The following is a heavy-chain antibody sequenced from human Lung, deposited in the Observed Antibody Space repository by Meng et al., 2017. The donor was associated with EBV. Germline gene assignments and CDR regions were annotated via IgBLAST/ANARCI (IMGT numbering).Heavy chain of an antibody. CDR1: GGSVDSGAYY. CDR2: IYYSGST. CDR3: ARLRLVWMFDY. Sequence: QVQLQESGPGLVQPSQTLSLTCTVSGGSVDSGAYYWSWIRQRPGKGLEWIGYIYYSGSTFYTPSLKSRATLSVDTSKNQFSLKLNSVTAADTAVYYCARLRLVWMFDYWGQGALVTVSS. D-gene: IGHD6-19*01. V-gene: IGHV4-31*03. J-gene: IGHJ4*02.